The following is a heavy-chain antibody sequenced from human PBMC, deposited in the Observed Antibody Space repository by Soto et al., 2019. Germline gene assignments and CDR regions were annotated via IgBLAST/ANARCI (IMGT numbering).Heavy chain of an antibody. J-gene: IGHJ4*02. V-gene: IGHV3-48*03. Sequence: EVQLVASGGDLVPPGGSLRLSCAVSGLTFSTDEMNWVRQAPGKGLEWLAYISYTSTTIKYADSVKGRFAVSRDNAKKSLYLQMNTLRVEDTAIYYCVREGGSLAFDSWGQGTLVTVS. CDR3: VREGGSLAFDS. CDR2: ISYTSTTI. D-gene: IGHD1-1*01. CDR1: GLTFSTDE.